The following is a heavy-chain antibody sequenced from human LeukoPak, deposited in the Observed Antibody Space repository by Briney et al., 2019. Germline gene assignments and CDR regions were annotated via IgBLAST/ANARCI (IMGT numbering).Heavy chain of an antibody. Sequence: ASVNVSCKASGYTFSNYGISWVRQAPGLGLEWMGWTSYNGNTNYAQKFQDRVTMTTDTSTTTAYMELRSLESDDTAVYYCARHSGSGWQALGYWGQGTLVTVSS. CDR3: ARHSGSGWQALGY. CDR1: GYTFSNYG. J-gene: IGHJ4*02. CDR2: TSYNGNT. D-gene: IGHD6-19*01. V-gene: IGHV1-18*04.